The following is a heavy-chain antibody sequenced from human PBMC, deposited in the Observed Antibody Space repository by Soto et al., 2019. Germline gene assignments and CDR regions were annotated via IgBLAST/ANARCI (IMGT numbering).Heavy chain of an antibody. D-gene: IGHD3-10*01. CDR1: GGTFSSYT. CDR2: IIPILGST. V-gene: IGHV1-69*08. J-gene: IGHJ5*02. CDR3: ARVLWFGELSQGGYNWFDP. Sequence: SVKVSCKASGGTFSSYTISWVRQAPGQGLEWMGRIIPILGSTSYAQKFQGRVTMTRDTSASTAYMELSSLRSEDTAVYYCARVLWFGELSQGGYNWFDPWGQGTLVTVSS.